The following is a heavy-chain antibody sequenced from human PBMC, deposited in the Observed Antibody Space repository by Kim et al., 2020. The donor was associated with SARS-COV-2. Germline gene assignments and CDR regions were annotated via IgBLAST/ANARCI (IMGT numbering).Heavy chain of an antibody. V-gene: IGHV1-69*13. CDR1: GGTFSSYA. CDR2: IIPIFGTA. D-gene: IGHD4-17*01. CDR3: ARVPNPTVGPLRPKYYFDY. J-gene: IGHJ4*02. Sequence: SVKVSCKASGGTFSSYAISWVRQAPGQGLEWMGGIIPIFGTANYAQKFQGRVTITADESTSTAYMELSSLRSEDTAVYYCARVPNPTVGPLRPKYYFDYWGQGTLVTVSS.